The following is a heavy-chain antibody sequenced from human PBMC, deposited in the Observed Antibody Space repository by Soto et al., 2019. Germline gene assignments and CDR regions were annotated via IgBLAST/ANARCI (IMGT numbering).Heavy chain of an antibody. V-gene: IGHV4-4*02. CDR3: ARGRGDKPYYDILTGWDYYYGMDV. Sequence: SETLSLTCAVSGGSISSSNWWSWVRQPPGKGLEWIGEIYHSGGTNYNPSLKSRVTISVDKSKNQFSLKLSSVTAADTAVYYCARGRGDKPYYDILTGWDYYYGMDVWGQGTTVTVSS. D-gene: IGHD3-9*01. CDR1: GGSISSSNW. J-gene: IGHJ6*02. CDR2: IYHSGGT.